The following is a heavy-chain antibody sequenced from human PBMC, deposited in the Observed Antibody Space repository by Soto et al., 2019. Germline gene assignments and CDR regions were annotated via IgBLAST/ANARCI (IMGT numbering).Heavy chain of an antibody. J-gene: IGHJ1*01. CDR3: AGGVLP. CDR2: IYYSGST. Sequence: QVQLQESGPGLVKPSQTLSLTCTVSGGSISSGGYYWSWIRQHPGKGLEWIGYIYYSGSTSYNPSLKSRLTRPGATSQNQFSLKPSSVTAADPPGYYCAGGVLPRGQGTLVTVSS. V-gene: IGHV4-31*03. CDR1: GGSISSGGYY. D-gene: IGHD3-16*01.